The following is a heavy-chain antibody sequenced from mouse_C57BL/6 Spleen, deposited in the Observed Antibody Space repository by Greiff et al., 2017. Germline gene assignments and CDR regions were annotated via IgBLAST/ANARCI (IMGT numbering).Heavy chain of an antibody. V-gene: IGHV5-6*01. J-gene: IGHJ2*01. D-gene: IGHD1-1*01. Sequence: EVQGVQSGGDLVKPGGSLKLSCAASGFTFSSYGMSWVRQTPDKRLEWVATICSGGSCTYYTDSVKGQFTLSGDNANNTLYLQMSSLKSEDTAMYYCARALFITTGGYFEGRGQGTTLSASS. CDR1: GFTFSSYG. CDR3: ARALFITTGGYFEG. CDR2: ICSGGSCT.